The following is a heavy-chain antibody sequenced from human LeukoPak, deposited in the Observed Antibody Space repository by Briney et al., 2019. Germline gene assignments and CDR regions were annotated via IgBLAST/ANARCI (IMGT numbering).Heavy chain of an antibody. CDR3: AGGVRSTVTLDQ. D-gene: IGHD4-17*01. CDR2: IYSGGAT. CDR1: GFTFSDYY. Sequence: PGGSLRLSCAASGFTFSDYYMSWIRQAPGKGLEWVSVIYSGGATYYTDSVKGRFTISIDNSKNTLYLQMNSLRVGDTAVYYCAGGVRSTVTLDQWGQGTLVTVSS. V-gene: IGHV3-66*01. J-gene: IGHJ4*02.